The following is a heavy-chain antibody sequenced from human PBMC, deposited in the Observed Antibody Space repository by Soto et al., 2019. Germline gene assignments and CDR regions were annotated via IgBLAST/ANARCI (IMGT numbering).Heavy chain of an antibody. J-gene: IGHJ5*02. CDR3: AKVPPDGSGSNNWFDP. Sequence: GGSLRLSCAACGFTFSSYSISWVRQAPWKGLEWVSAISGSGGSTYYADSVKGRFTISRDNSKNTLYLQMNSLRAEDTAVYYCAKVPPDGSGSNNWFDPCGQRILITVSS. D-gene: IGHD3-10*01. V-gene: IGHV3-23*01. CDR1: GFTFSSYS. CDR2: ISGSGGST.